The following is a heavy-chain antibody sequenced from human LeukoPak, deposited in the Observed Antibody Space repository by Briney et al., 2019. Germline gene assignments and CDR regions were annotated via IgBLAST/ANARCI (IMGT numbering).Heavy chain of an antibody. CDR1: GFTFSSYE. J-gene: IGHJ3*02. Sequence: GGSLRLSCAASGFTFSSYEMNWVRQAPGKGLEWVSYISSSGSTIYYADSVKGRFTISRDNAKNSLYLQMNSLRAEDTAVYYCAKELTPNSDRSGFDAFEIWGQGTMVTVSS. CDR2: ISSSGSTI. V-gene: IGHV3-48*03. D-gene: IGHD3-22*01. CDR3: AKELTPNSDRSGFDAFEI.